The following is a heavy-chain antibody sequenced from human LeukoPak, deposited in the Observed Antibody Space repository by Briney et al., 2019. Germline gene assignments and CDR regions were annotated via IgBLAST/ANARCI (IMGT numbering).Heavy chain of an antibody. D-gene: IGHD2-21*01. J-gene: IGHJ4*02. CDR2: INPNSSDT. CDR1: EYTFTCYY. V-gene: IGHV1-2*02. Sequence: APVKVSCKASEYTFTCYYIHWVRQAPGQGLEWVGWINPNSSDTKYTQNFQGRVTMTRDTSISTAYMELSRLKSDDTAMYYCARDRVFADFDYWGQGTLVTVSS. CDR3: ARDRVFADFDY.